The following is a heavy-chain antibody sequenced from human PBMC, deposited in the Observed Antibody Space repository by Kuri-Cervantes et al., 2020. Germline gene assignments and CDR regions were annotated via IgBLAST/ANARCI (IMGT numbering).Heavy chain of an antibody. CDR3: ARAFSVRPEELRSDY. V-gene: IGHV3-23*01. J-gene: IGHJ4*02. D-gene: IGHD3-10*01. CDR2: ISGSGGST. Sequence: GEFLKISCAASGFTFISYAMRWFLQARVTALGSVSAISGSGGSTYYADSVKGRFTISRDISKNTLYLQMNSLRAEDTAVYYCARAFSVRPEELRSDYWDQGTMVTVSS. CDR1: GFTFISYA.